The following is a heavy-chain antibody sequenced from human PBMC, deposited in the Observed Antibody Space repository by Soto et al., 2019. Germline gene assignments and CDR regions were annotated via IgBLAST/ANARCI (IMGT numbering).Heavy chain of an antibody. J-gene: IGHJ6*02. CDR1: GFTFSSYS. CDR3: ARSFSYGYFHYYGMDV. D-gene: IGHD5-18*01. V-gene: IGHV3-21*01. Sequence: PGGSLRLSCAASGFTFSSYSMNWVRQDPGKGLEWVSSISSSSSYIYYADSVKGRFTISRDNAKNSLYLQMNSLRAEDTAVYYCARSFSYGYFHYYGMDVWGQGTTVTVSS. CDR2: ISSSSSYI.